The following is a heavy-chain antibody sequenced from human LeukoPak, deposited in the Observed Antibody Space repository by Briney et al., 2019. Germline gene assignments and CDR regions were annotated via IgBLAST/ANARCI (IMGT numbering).Heavy chain of an antibody. CDR2: ISYDGSNK. CDR1: GFTFSSYG. Sequence: GGSLRLSCAASGFTFSSYGMHWVRQAPGQGLEWVAVISYDGSNKYYADSVKGRFTISRDNSKNTLYLQMNSLRSEDTAVYYCARERERQRYYGMDVWGQGTTVTVSS. V-gene: IGHV3-30*03. J-gene: IGHJ6*02. CDR3: ARERERQRYYGMDV. D-gene: IGHD1-1*01.